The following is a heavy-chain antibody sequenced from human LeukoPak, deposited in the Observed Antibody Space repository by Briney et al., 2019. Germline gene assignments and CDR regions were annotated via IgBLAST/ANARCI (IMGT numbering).Heavy chain of an antibody. CDR3: ARVGRYSYAHNS. V-gene: IGHV3-7*01. D-gene: IGHD5-18*01. CDR2: IKQDGSEK. J-gene: IGHJ4*02. CDR1: GFTFRDYSDYW. Sequence: PGGSLRLSCAASGFTFRDYSDYWMSWVRQAPGKGLEWVANIKQDGSEKYYVDSVKGRFSISRDNAKNSLFLQMNSLRAEDTAVYYCARVGRYSYAHNSWGQGTLVAVSS.